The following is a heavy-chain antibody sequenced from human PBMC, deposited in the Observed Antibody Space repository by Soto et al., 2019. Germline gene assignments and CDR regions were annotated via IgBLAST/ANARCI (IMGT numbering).Heavy chain of an antibody. D-gene: IGHD2-15*01. J-gene: IGHJ4*02. CDR1: GGSISSSNW. Sequence: PSETLSLTCAVSGGSISSSNWWSWVRQPPGKGLEWIGEIYHSGSTNYNPSLKSRVTISVDKSKNQFSLKLSSVTAADMAVYYCARDCSGGSCYGEDYGDYKYYFDYWGQGTLVTVSS. CDR3: ARDCSGGSCYGEDYGDYKYYFDY. CDR2: IYHSGST. V-gene: IGHV4-4*02.